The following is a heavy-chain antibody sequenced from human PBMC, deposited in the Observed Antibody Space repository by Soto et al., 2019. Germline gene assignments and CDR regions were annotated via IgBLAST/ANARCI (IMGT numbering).Heavy chain of an antibody. CDR3: IRGPRPSSVGTGAF. CDR1: GFVFNMYW. CDR2: INDDGTRT. V-gene: IGHV3-74*01. D-gene: IGHD3-10*01. J-gene: IGHJ4*02. Sequence: PGGSLRLSCAASGFVFNMYWMHWVRQVPGEGPEWVTLINDDGTRTDYADSAKGRFTISRDNAKDILYLQMNALRVDDTAVYYCIRGPRPSSVGTGAFWGQGTLVTVSS.